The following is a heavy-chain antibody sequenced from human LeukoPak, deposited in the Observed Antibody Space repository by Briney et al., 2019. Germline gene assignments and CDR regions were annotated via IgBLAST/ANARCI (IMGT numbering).Heavy chain of an antibody. D-gene: IGHD5-12*01. Sequence: GSLRLSCAASGFTFSSYWMSWVRQAPGKGLEWIGEINHSGSTNYNPSLKSRVTISVDTSKNQFSLKLSSVTAADTAVYYCARGYEGFDYWGQGTLVTVSS. CDR2: INHSGST. CDR3: ARGYEGFDY. J-gene: IGHJ4*02. V-gene: IGHV4-34*01. CDR1: GFTFSSYW.